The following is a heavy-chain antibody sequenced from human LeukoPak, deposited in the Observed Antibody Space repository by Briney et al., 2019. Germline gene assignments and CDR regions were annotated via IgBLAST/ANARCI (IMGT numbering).Heavy chain of an antibody. CDR2: IIPIFGIA. J-gene: IGHJ5*02. CDR1: GGTFSSYA. Sequence: ASVKVSCKASGGTFSSYAISWVRQAPGQGLEWMGRIIPIFGIANYAQKFQGRVTITADKSTSTAYMELSSLRSEDTAVYYCASEVAYCGGDCYSGWFDPWGQGILVTVSS. CDR3: ASEVAYCGGDCYSGWFDP. D-gene: IGHD2-21*02. V-gene: IGHV1-69*04.